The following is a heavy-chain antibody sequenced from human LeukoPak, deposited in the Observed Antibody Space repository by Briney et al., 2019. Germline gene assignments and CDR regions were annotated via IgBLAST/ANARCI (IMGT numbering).Heavy chain of an antibody. Sequence: GGSLRLSCAASGSGFTFSDYYMSWIRQAPGMGLEWVAYISGSGSIIYDADSVKGRFSISRDNAKNSLYLQMNSLRAEDTAVYYCAGGRAQLCLDYYYFYMDVWGRGTTVTVSS. CDR1: GSGFTFSDYY. CDR2: ISGSGSII. V-gene: IGHV3-11*01. CDR3: AGGRAQLCLDYYYFYMDV. J-gene: IGHJ6*03. D-gene: IGHD3-16*01.